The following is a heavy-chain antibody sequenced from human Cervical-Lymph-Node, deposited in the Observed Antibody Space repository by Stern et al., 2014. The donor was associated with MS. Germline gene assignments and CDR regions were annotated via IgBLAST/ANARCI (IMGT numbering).Heavy chain of an antibody. Sequence: QVQLVESGAEVKKPGASVKVSCKASGYTFTSYDINWVRQATGQGLEWMGWMNPNSGNTGYAQKFQGRVTMTRNTSISTAYMELSSLRSEDTAVYYCARASMVRGVQKSLPFGYWGQGTLVTVSS. CDR1: GYTFTSYD. D-gene: IGHD3-10*01. J-gene: IGHJ4*02. CDR3: ARASMVRGVQKSLPFGY. CDR2: MNPNSGNT. V-gene: IGHV1-8*01.